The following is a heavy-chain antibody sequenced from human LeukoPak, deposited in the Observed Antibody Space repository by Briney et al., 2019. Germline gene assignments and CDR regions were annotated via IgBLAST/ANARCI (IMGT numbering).Heavy chain of an antibody. J-gene: IGHJ4*02. CDR1: GFTFSSYS. V-gene: IGHV3-48*01. Sequence: GGSLRLSCAASGFTFSSYSMNWVRQAPGKGLEWVSYISSSSSTTYYADSVKGRFTISRDNAKNSLYLQMNSLRAEDTAVYYCARDSGSYKIFDYWGQGTLVTVSS. D-gene: IGHD1-26*01. CDR3: ARDSGSYKIFDY. CDR2: ISSSSSTT.